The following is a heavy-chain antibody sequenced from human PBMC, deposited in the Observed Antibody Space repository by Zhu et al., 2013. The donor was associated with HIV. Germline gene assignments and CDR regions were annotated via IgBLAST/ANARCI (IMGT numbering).Heavy chain of an antibody. V-gene: IGHV1-69*12. CDR2: IIPTFGTA. J-gene: IGHJ6*02. CDR3: ARGNSSGWYPRNTYYYYGMDV. Sequence: QVQLVQSGAEVKKPGSSVKVSCKASGGTFSSYAISWVRQAPGQGLEWMGGIIPTFGTANYAQKFQGRVTITADESTSTAYMELSSLRSEDTAVYYCARGNSSGWYPRNTYYYYGMDVWGQGTTVTVSS. D-gene: IGHD6-19*01. CDR1: GGTFSSYA.